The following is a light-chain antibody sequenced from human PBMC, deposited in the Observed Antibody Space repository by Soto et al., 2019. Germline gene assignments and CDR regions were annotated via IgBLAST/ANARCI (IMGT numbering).Light chain of an antibody. J-gene: IGKJ5*01. V-gene: IGKV1-39*02. CDR3: QNYDSSPYT. Sequence: DIQMTQSPSSLSASVGDRVTITCRASQSISSYLNWYQQKPGKAPKLLIYAASSLQSGVPSRFSGSGSGTDFTLTINRLEPEDFAVYYCQNYDSSPYTFGQGTRLEIK. CDR1: QSISSY. CDR2: AAS.